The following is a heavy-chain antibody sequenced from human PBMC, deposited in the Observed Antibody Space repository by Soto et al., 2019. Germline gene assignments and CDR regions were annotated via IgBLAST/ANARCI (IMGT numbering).Heavy chain of an antibody. D-gene: IGHD4-4*01. CDR1: GYTFTSYG. CDR2: ISAYNGNT. V-gene: IGHV1-18*01. CDR3: ARGGVTTIPYYYYGMDV. J-gene: IGHJ6*02. Sequence: ASVKVSCKASGYTFTSYGISWVRQAPGQGLEWMGWISAYNGNTNYAQKLQGRVTMTTDTSTSTAYMELRSLRSDDTDVYYCARGGVTTIPYYYYGMDVWGQGTTVTVSS.